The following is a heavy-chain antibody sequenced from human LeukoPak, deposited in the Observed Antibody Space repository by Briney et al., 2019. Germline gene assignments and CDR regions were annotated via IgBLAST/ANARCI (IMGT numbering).Heavy chain of an antibody. V-gene: IGHV4-59*01. D-gene: IGHD1-26*01. Sequence: SETLSLTCTVSGGSISSYYWSWIRQPPGKGLEWIGYIYYSGSTNYNPSLKSRVTISVDTSKNQFSLKLSSVTAADTAVYYCARGSSVKYSGSYLDYWGQGTLVTVSS. CDR3: ARGSSVKYSGSYLDY. CDR1: GGSISSYY. CDR2: IYYSGST. J-gene: IGHJ4*02.